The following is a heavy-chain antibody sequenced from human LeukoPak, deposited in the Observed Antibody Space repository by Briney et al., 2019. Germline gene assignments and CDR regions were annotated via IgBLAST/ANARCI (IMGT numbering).Heavy chain of an antibody. CDR1: GYSFTSYR. J-gene: IGHJ5*02. V-gene: IGHV5-51*01. D-gene: IGHD6-19*01. CDR2: IYPGDSDT. CDR3: ARQGGAEAGTNWFDP. Sequence: GESLKISCKGSGYSFTSYRIGWVRQMPGKGLEWMGIIYPGDSDTRYSPSFQGQVTISADKSISTAYLQWSSLKASDTAMYYCARQGGAEAGTNWFDPWGQGTLVTVSS.